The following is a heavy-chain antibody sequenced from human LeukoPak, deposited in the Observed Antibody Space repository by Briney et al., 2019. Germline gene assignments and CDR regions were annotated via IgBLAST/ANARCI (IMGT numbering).Heavy chain of an antibody. V-gene: IGHV1-8*01. CDR2: MNPNSCNT. J-gene: IGHJ4*02. CDR3: ARGPLQLWARPPDF. CDR1: VYTFTSYD. Sequence: ASVKVSCKGSVYTFTSYDINWVRPPTAQGLEWMGWMNPNSCNTGNAQKFQDRVTMTRNTTIRTAYMELCSLRSDDTAVYYGARGPLQLWARPPDFWGQGTQVTVS. D-gene: IGHD5-18*01.